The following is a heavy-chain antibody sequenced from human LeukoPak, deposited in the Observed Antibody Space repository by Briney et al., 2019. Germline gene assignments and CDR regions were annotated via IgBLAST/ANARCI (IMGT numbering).Heavy chain of an antibody. CDR3: AKESQTDAFDI. CDR2: ITSSSTYI. CDR1: GFTFSSYN. J-gene: IGHJ3*02. Sequence: PGGSLRLSCAASGFTFSSYNMNWVRQAPGKGLEWVSSITSSSTYIYHADSVKGRFTLSRDNAKNSLSLQMNSLRAEDTAVYYCAKESQTDAFDIWGQGTMVTVSS. V-gene: IGHV3-21*01.